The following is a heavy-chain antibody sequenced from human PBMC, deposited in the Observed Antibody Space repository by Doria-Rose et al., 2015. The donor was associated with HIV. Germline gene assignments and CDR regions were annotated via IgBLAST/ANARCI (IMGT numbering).Heavy chain of an antibody. J-gene: IGHJ4*02. CDR2: IFSDDER. D-gene: IGHD6-13*01. Sequence: KQWGPVLVKPTETLTLTCTVSGVSLSSPGMGVSWIRQPPGKALEWLAHIFSDDERSYKTSLKSRLTISRGTSKSQVVPTMTDMDPVDTATYYCARIKSSRWYHKYYFDFWGQGTLVIVSA. CDR3: ARIKSSRWYHKYYFDF. V-gene: IGHV2-26*01. CDR1: GVSLSSPGMG.